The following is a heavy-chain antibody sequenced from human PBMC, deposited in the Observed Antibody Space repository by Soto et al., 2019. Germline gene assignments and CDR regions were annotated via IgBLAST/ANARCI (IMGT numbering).Heavy chain of an antibody. V-gene: IGHV4-59*12. CDR1: GGSISSYY. CDR2: IFYSGST. Sequence: SETLSLTCTVSGGSISSYYWSWIRQPPGKGLEWIGYIFYSGSTSYNTSLKSRVTISVDTSKNHFSLKLTSVTAADTAVYYCARDKITGLFDYWGKGTLVTVPS. J-gene: IGHJ4*02. D-gene: IGHD2-8*02. CDR3: ARDKITGLFDY.